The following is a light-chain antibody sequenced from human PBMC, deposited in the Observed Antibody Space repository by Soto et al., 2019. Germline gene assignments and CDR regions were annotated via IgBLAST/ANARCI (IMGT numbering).Light chain of an antibody. J-gene: IGLJ2*01. Sequence: QTVVTQEPSFSVSPGGTVTLTCGLSSGSVSTNYYPSWYQQTPGQPPRTLIYNTNTRSSGVPDRFSGSILGNKAALTITGAQADDEYDYYCVLYMASVISLFGGGTQLTVL. CDR2: NTN. CDR3: VLYMASVISL. CDR1: SGSVSTNYY. V-gene: IGLV8-61*01.